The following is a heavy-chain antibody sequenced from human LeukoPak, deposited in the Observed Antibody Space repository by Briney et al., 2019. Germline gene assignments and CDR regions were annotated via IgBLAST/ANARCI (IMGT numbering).Heavy chain of an antibody. J-gene: IGHJ4*02. CDR3: AKDRAKLAVAGTGWDY. CDR2: VSGSGGST. V-gene: IGHV3-23*01. CDR1: GFTFSSYE. D-gene: IGHD6-19*01. Sequence: GGSLRLSCAASGFTFSSYEMNWVRQAPGKGLEWVSYVSGSGGSTYYADSVKGRFTISRDNSKNTLYLQMNSLRAEDTAVYYCAKDRAKLAVAGTGWDYWGQGTLVTVSS.